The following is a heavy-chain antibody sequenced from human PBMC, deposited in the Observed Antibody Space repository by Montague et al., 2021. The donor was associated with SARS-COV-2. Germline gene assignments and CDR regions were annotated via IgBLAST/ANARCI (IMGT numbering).Heavy chain of an antibody. CDR1: GGSISSSGYY. CDR2: IYYFGST. D-gene: IGHD5-12*01. CDR3: ATSRGYSGYDDIFDY. J-gene: IGHJ4*02. Sequence: TLSLTCSVSGGSISSSGYYWSWIRQHLGKGLEWIGHIYYFGSTXYNPSFKSRATISEDTSKNQFSLKLTSVTAADTAVYYCATSRGYSGYDDIFDYWGQGTLVTVSS. V-gene: IGHV4-31*03.